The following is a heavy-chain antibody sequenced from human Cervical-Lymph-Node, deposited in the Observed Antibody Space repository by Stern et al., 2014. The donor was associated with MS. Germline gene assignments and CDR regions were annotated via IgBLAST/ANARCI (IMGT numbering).Heavy chain of an antibody. CDR2: INAGNGNT. D-gene: IGHD4-17*01. CDR3: AREAATVTTFYYYYGMDV. CDR1: GYTFTSYA. V-gene: IGHV1-3*01. J-gene: IGHJ6*02. Sequence: VQLEESGAEVKKPGASVKVSCKASGYTFTSYAMHWVRQAPGQRLAWMGWINAGNGNTKYSQKFQGRVTITRDTSASTAYMELSSLRSEDTAVYYCAREAATVTTFYYYYGMDVWGQGTTVTVSS.